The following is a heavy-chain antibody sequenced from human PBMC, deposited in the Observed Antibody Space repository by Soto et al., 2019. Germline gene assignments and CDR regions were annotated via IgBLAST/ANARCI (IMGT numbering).Heavy chain of an antibody. CDR2: INHSGST. CDR1: GGSFSGYY. Sequence: SETLSLTSAVYGGSFSGYYGSWIRQPPGKGLGCIGEINHSGSTNYNASLKSRVPISVYTSKNQFSLKLSSVTAADTAVYYCAIQAVDGIYYYYYYGMDVWGQGATVTVSS. V-gene: IGHV4-34*01. D-gene: IGHD6-19*01. CDR3: AIQAVDGIYYYYYYGMDV. J-gene: IGHJ6*02.